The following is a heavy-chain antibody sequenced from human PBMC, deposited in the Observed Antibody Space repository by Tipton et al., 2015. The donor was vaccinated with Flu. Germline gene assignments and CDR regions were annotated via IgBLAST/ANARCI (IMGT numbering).Heavy chain of an antibody. CDR3: ARLRANYYDSSGYSDY. D-gene: IGHD3-22*01. CDR2: IYYSATT. CDR1: GGSISTSHYS. V-gene: IGHV4-39*07. Sequence: TLSLTCTVSGGSISTSHYSWAWIRQPPGKGLEWIGSIYYSATTDYNPSLESRVTIPVDTSKNQFSLKLSSVTAADTAVYYCARLRANYYDSSGYSDYWGQGTLVTVSS. J-gene: IGHJ4*02.